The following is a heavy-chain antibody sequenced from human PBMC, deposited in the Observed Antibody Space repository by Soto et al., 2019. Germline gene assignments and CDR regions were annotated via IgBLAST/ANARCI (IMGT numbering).Heavy chain of an antibody. CDR3: GIGGSSSWYLKFDY. CDR2: ISGTGYTT. D-gene: IGHD6-13*01. Sequence: EVQLLESGGGLVQPGGSLRLSCAVSGFTFSTYAMTWVRQAPGKGLEWVSVISGTGYTTSYADSVKGRFTISRDNSKNPLYLQMSSLEPEDTAVYYCGIGGSSSWYLKFDYWGQGTLVTVSS. V-gene: IGHV3-23*01. J-gene: IGHJ4*02. CDR1: GFTFSTYA.